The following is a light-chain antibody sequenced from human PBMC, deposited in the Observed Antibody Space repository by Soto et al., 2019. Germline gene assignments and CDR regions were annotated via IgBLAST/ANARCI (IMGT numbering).Light chain of an antibody. J-gene: IGKJ5*01. V-gene: IGKV3-15*01. CDR3: QQYNNWSPVT. Sequence: EIVMTQSPATLSVSPGERATLSCRASQSVRSNLAWYQHKPGQAPRLLIYGASTRAPGIPARFSGSGSGTEFTLTISSLQSEDLAVYYCQQYNNWSPVTFGQGTRLDNK. CDR2: GAS. CDR1: QSVRSN.